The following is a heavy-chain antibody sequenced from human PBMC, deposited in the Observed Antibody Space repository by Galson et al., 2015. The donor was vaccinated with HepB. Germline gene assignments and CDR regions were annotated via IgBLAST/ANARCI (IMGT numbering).Heavy chain of an antibody. CDR1: GFTFSSYS. CDR2: ISSSSSTI. Sequence: SLRLSCAASGFTFSSYSMNWVRQAPGKGLEWVSYISSSSSTIYYADSVKGRFTISRDNAKNSLYLQMNSLRAEDTAVYYCARGLGIRDDYWGQGTLVTVSS. CDR3: ARGLGIRDDY. V-gene: IGHV3-48*04. J-gene: IGHJ4*02. D-gene: IGHD7-27*01.